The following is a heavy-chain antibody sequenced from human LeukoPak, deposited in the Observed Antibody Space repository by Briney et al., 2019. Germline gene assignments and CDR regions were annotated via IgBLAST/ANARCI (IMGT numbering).Heavy chain of an antibody. V-gene: IGHV4-59*13. D-gene: IGHD3-10*01. CDR1: GVSITTYY. CDR3: AREANYYGSGSYFEGTFDY. Sequence: SETLSLTCTVSGVSITTYYWSWIRQPPGKGLEWIGYIYHSGSTNYDPSLKSRVTISVDTSKNEFSLKLTSVTAADTAVYYCAREANYYGSGSYFEGTFDYWGQGSLVTVSS. J-gene: IGHJ4*02. CDR2: IYHSGST.